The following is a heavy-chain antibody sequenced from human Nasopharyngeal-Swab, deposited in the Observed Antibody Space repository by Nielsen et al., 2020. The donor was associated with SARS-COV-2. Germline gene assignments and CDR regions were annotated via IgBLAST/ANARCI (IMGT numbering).Heavy chain of an antibody. CDR1: GYTFTSYY. Sequence: ASVKVSCKASGYTFTSYYMHWVRQAPGQGLEWMGIINPSGGSTSYAQKFQGRVTMTRDTSTSTVYMELSSLSSEDTAVYYCARDPSTVTTYDYFYGMDVWGQGTTVTVSS. V-gene: IGHV1-46*01. CDR3: ARDPSTVTTYDYFYGMDV. CDR2: INPSGGST. D-gene: IGHD4-11*01. J-gene: IGHJ6*02.